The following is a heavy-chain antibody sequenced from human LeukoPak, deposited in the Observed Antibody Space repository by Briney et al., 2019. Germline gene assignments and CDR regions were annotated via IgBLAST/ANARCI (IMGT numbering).Heavy chain of an antibody. D-gene: IGHD3-16*01. CDR2: IWYDGSNK. Sequence: PGRSLRLSCAASGFTFSSYGMHWVRQAPGKGLEWVAVIWYDGSNKYYADSVKGRFTISRDNSKNTLYLQMNSLRAEDTAVYYCARDWGLLRYADYWGQGTLVTVSS. J-gene: IGHJ4*02. V-gene: IGHV3-33*01. CDR1: GFTFSSYG. CDR3: ARDWGLLRYADY.